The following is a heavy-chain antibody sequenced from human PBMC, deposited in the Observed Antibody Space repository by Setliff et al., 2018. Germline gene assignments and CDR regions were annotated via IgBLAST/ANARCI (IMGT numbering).Heavy chain of an antibody. Sequence: ASVKVSCKASGYTFNNYGITWVRQAPGQGLEWMGWINNYSFKTTYPQKFLDRVTVTTDTSATTAYMELKNLRSDDTAVYYCARGQTLRHFDWPTAFDYWGLGTLVTVSS. V-gene: IGHV1-18*01. J-gene: IGHJ4*02. CDR3: ARGQTLRHFDWPTAFDY. CDR1: GYTFNNYG. D-gene: IGHD3-9*01. CDR2: INNYSFKT.